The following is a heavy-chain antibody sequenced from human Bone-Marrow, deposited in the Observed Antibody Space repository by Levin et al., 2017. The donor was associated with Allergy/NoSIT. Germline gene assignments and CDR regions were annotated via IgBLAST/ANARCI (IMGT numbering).Heavy chain of an antibody. CDR3: AALVGSASSNWFFDR. CDR1: NGSLIDYH. CDR2: VSDSGVT. D-gene: IGHD3-10*01. V-gene: IGHV4-34*01. J-gene: IGHJ2*01. Sequence: ESLKISCAVYNGSLIDYHWTWIRQPPGKGLEWIGQVSDSGVTNYNPSLKSRVIMSIDTSKRQFSLRMTSVTAADTAVYYCAALVGSASSNWFFDRWGRGTPVTVFS.